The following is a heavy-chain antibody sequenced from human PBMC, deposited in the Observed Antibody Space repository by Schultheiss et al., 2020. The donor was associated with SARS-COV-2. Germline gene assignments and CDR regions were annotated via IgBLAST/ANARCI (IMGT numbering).Heavy chain of an antibody. CDR2: IYYSGST. CDR1: GGSFSGYY. J-gene: IGHJ6*02. D-gene: IGHD6-19*01. CDR3: ARDRVAGEHYYYYYGMDV. Sequence: SETLSLTCAVYGGSFSGYYWSWIRQPPGKGLEWIGSIYYSGSTNYNPSLKSRVTISVDTSKNQFSLKLSSVTAADTAVYYCARDRVAGEHYYYYYGMDVWGQGTTVTVSS. V-gene: IGHV4-59*01.